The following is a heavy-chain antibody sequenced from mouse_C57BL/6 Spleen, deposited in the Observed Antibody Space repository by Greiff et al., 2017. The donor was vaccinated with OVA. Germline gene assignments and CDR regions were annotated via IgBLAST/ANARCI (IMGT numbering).Heavy chain of an antibody. CDR1: GFTFSSYA. Sequence: VQLKESGGGLVKPGGSLKLSCAASGFTFSSYAMSWVRQTPEKRLEWVATISDGGSYTYYPDNVKGRFTISRDNAKNNLYLQMSHLKSEDTAMYYCARDGRLLGAYWGQGTLVTVSA. CDR3: ARDGRLLGAY. D-gene: IGHD2-10*01. CDR2: ISDGGSYT. V-gene: IGHV5-4*01. J-gene: IGHJ3*01.